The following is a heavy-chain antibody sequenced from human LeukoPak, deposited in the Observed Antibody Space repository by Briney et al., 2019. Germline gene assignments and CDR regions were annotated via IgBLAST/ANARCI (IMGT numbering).Heavy chain of an antibody. CDR1: GFTFRLYA. CDR2: ITGSGDNT. CDR3: ARTYSSGWLNRDDAFDI. D-gene: IGHD6-19*01. V-gene: IGHV3-23*01. J-gene: IGHJ3*02. Sequence: GGSLRLSCAASGFTFRLYALSWVRQVPGKGLEWVSGITGSGDNTYYADSVKGRFTISRDNAKNSLYLQMNSLRAEDTAVYYCARTYSSGWLNRDDAFDIWGQGTMVTVSS.